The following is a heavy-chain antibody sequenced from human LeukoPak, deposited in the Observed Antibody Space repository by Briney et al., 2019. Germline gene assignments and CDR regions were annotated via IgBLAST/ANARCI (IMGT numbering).Heavy chain of an antibody. CDR3: ARHRYDADALDV. V-gene: IGHV4-59*08. J-gene: IGHJ3*01. CDR1: GGSINHYY. Sequence: SETLSLTCTVSGGSINHYYWSWIRQPPGKGLEWIAFIYYDGNTHYNPSLKSRVTISVATSKNQFSLKLTSVTAADTAVYYCARHRYDADALDVWGQGTKVTVSS. D-gene: IGHD3-22*01. CDR2: IYYDGNT.